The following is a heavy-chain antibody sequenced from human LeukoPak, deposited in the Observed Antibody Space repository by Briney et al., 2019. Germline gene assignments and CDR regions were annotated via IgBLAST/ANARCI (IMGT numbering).Heavy chain of an antibody. CDR3: ARYLAVTGTGSFDY. Sequence: SGPTLVKPTETLTLTCTFSGFSLTTSGVGVGWIRQPPGKALEWLTLIYWDDEKRFSPSLKSRLTITKDTSKNQVVLTMTNMDPVDTAPFYCARYLAVTGTGSFDYWGQGTLVTVSS. V-gene: IGHV2-5*02. J-gene: IGHJ4*02. CDR2: IYWDDEK. CDR1: GFSLTTSGVG. D-gene: IGHD6-19*01.